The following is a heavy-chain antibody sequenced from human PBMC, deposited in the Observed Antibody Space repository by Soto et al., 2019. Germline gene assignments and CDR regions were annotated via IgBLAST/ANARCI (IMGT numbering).Heavy chain of an antibody. CDR1: GYSFTSYW. CDR2: IYPGDSDT. V-gene: IGHV5-51*01. Sequence: ESLKISCKGSGYSFTSYWIGWVRQMPGKGLEWMGIIYPGDSDTRYSPSFQGQVTISADKSISTAYLQWSSLKASDTAMYYCARRNGWYSSSLATFPPDVWGQGTTVTVSS. J-gene: IGHJ6*02. CDR3: ARRNGWYSSSLATFPPDV. D-gene: IGHD6-13*01.